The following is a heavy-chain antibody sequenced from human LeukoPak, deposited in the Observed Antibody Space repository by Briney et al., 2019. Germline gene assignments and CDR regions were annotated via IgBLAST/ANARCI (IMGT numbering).Heavy chain of an antibody. V-gene: IGHV1-46*01. J-gene: IGHJ4*02. CDR2: INPNGGST. CDR3: ARGGMVRDRRHFQFDH. D-gene: IGHD3-10*01. Sequence: GASVKVSCKASGYTFTSYSMHWVRQAPGQGLEWMGIINPNGGSTIYAQKFQGRVTMTRDTSTSTAYMDLTSLRSEDTAVYYCARGGMVRDRRHFQFDHWGQGTLVTVSS. CDR1: GYTFTSYS.